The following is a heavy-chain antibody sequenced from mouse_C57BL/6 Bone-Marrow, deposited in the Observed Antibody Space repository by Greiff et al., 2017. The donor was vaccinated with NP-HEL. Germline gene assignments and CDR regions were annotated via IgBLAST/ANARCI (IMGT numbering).Heavy chain of an antibody. J-gene: IGHJ4*01. Sequence: QVQLQQPGAELVKPGASVKLSCKASGYTFTSYWMHWVKQRPGQGLEWIGMIHPNSGSTNYNEKFKSTATLTVDKSSSTAYMQLSSLTSEDSAVYYCARTVGELLRIAMDYWGQGTSVTVSS. V-gene: IGHV1-64*01. D-gene: IGHD1-1*01. CDR1: GYTFTSYW. CDR2: IHPNSGST. CDR3: ARTVGELLRIAMDY.